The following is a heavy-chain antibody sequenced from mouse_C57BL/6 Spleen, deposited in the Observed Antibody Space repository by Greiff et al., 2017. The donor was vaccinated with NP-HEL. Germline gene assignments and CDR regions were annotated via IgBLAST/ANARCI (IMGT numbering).Heavy chain of an antibody. J-gene: IGHJ3*01. CDR1: GFTFSDYG. CDR2: ISSGSSTI. Sequence: EVHLVESGGGLVKPGGSLKLSCAASGFTFSDYGMHWVRQAPEKGLEWVAYISSGSSTIYYADTVKGRFTISRDNAKNTLFLQMPSRRSEDTAMYYCASSDPFAYWGQGTLVTVSA. V-gene: IGHV5-17*01. CDR3: ASSDPFAY.